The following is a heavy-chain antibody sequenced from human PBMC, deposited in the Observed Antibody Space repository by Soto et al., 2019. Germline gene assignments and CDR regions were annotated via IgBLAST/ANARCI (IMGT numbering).Heavy chain of an antibody. J-gene: IGHJ5*02. CDR3: AHRLKYCSGGSCYVLFDP. CDR2: IYWDDDK. CDR1: GFSLSTSGVG. D-gene: IGHD2-15*01. Sequence: SGPTLVNPTQTLTLTCTFSGFSLSTSGVGVGWIRQPPGKALEWLALIYWDDDKRYSPSLKSRLTITKDTSKNQVVLTMTNMDPVDTATYYCAHRLKYCSGGSCYVLFDPWGQGTLVTVSS. V-gene: IGHV2-5*02.